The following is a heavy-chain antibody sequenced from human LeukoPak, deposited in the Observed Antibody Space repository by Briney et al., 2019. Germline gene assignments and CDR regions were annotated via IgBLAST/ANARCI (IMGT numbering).Heavy chain of an antibody. Sequence: GGSLRLSCAASGFTFSDYYIYWIRQAPGKGLEWVSHISSSGSTVYYADSVKGRFIISRDNAKNSLYLQMNSLRAEDTAVYYCARAVRRTYGRSTAVYFDYWGQGTLVTVSS. CDR2: ISSSGSTV. D-gene: IGHD3-10*01. CDR3: ARAVRRTYGRSTAVYFDY. V-gene: IGHV3-11*01. CDR1: GFTFSDYY. J-gene: IGHJ4*02.